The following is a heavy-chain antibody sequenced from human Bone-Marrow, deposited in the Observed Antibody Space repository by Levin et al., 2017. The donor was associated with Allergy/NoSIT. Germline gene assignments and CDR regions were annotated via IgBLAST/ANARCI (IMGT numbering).Heavy chain of an antibody. D-gene: IGHD2-2*01. CDR3: ARDRVEGQSEIPAAPGGNYYYDGMDV. CDR1: GFTFSDYY. J-gene: IGHJ6*02. CDR2: ISSSGSTI. V-gene: IGHV3-11*01. Sequence: GGSLRLSCAASGFTFSDYYMSWIRQAPGKGLEWVSYISSSGSTIYYADSVKGRFTISRDNAKNSLYLQMNSLRAEDTAVYYCARDRVEGQSEIPAAPGGNYYYDGMDVWGQGTTVTVSS.